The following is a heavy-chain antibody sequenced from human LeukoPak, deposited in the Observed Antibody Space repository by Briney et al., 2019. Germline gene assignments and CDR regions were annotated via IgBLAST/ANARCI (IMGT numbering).Heavy chain of an antibody. Sequence: GASVKVSCKASGYTFTSYDINWVRQATGQGLEWMGWMNPNSGNTGYAQKFQGRVTITRNTSISTAYMELSSLRSEGTAVYYCARGLAAAGTDYWGQGTLVTVSS. D-gene: IGHD6-13*01. CDR2: MNPNSGNT. V-gene: IGHV1-8*03. CDR3: ARGLAAAGTDY. CDR1: GYTFTSYD. J-gene: IGHJ4*02.